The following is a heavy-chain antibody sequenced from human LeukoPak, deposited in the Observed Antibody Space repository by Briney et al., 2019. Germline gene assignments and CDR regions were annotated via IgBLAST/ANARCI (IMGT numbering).Heavy chain of an antibody. CDR3: AKYVWGSYPTFEDY. V-gene: IGHV4-59*01. Sequence: PSEPLSLTCTLSGGPISRYYWSWIRKPPGKGLEGIGYISYSGSTNYNPSLKSRVTISGDTSKNQFSLKLSYVTAADTAVYYCAKYVWGSYPTFEDYWGQGTLVTVSS. D-gene: IGHD3-16*02. CDR1: GGPISRYY. J-gene: IGHJ4*02. CDR2: ISYSGST.